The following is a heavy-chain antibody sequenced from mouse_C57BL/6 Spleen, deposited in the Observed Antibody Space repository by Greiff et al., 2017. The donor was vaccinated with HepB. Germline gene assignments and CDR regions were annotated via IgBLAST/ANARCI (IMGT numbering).Heavy chain of an antibody. CDR1: GFTFSDYG. CDR3: ARPFITTVVATGAMDY. J-gene: IGHJ4*01. CDR2: ISSGSSTI. D-gene: IGHD1-1*01. V-gene: IGHV5-17*01. Sequence: EVQVVESGGGLVKPGGSLKLSCAASGFTFSDYGMHWVRQAPEKGLEWVAYISSGSSTIYYADTVKGRFTISRDNAKNTLFLQMTSLRSEDTAMYYCARPFITTVVATGAMDYWGQGTSVTVSS.